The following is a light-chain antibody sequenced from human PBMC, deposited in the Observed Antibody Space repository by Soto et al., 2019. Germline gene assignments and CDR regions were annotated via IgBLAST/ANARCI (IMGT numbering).Light chain of an antibody. CDR3: GTWVSSLSVVV. V-gene: IGLV1-51*01. CDR2: DDN. J-gene: IGLJ2*01. CDR1: SSNIGSNY. Sequence: QAVVTQPPSVSAAPGQKVSISCSGSSSNIGSNYVSWYQHLPGTAPRLLIYDDNKRPSGIPDRFSGSKSGTSASLGITGLQTGDEADYYCGTWVSSLSVVVFGGGTQLTVL.